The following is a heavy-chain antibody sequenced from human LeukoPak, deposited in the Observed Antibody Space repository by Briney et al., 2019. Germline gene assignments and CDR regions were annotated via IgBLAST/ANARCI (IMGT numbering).Heavy chain of an antibody. J-gene: IGHJ4*02. CDR1: GYTFTGYY. CDR3: ARDTIAVAAPTGYHFDY. V-gene: IGHV1-2*04. Sequence: ASVKVSCKASGYTFTGYYMHWVRQAPGQGLEWMGWINPNSGGTNYAQKFQGWVTMTRDTSISTAYMELSRLRSDDTAVYYCARDTIAVAAPTGYHFDYWGQGTLVTVSS. D-gene: IGHD6-19*01. CDR2: INPNSGGT.